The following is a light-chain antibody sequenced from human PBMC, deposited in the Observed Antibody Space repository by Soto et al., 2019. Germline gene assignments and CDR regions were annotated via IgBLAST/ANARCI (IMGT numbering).Light chain of an antibody. J-gene: IGLJ2*01. CDR3: SSYTGNGISPVV. V-gene: IGLV2-8*01. Sequence: QSALTQPPSASGSPGQSVTISCTGTSSDVGAYDYVSWFQQHPGRAPKLMIYEVSKRPSGVPDRFSGSKSGNTASLTVSGLQTEDEADYYCSSYTGNGISPVVVGGGTKLTVL. CDR2: EVS. CDR1: SSDVGAYDY.